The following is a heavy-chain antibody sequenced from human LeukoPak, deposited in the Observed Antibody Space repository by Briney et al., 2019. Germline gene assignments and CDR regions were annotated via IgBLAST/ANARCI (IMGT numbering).Heavy chain of an antibody. D-gene: IGHD2-2*01. J-gene: IGHJ5*02. CDR1: GGTFSSYA. V-gene: IGHV1-69*04. CDR3: ARDPHIVVVPAATWFDP. CDR2: IIPILGIA. Sequence: GASVKVSCKASGGTFSSYAISWVRQAPGQGLEWMGRIIPILGIANYAQEFQGRVTITADKSTSTAYMELSSLRSEDTAVYYCARDPHIVVVPAATWFDPWGQGTLVTVSS.